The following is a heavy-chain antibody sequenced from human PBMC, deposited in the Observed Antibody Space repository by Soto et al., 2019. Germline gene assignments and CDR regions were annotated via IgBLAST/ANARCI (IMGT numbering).Heavy chain of an antibody. CDR3: ARGLTTSNGGMEI. J-gene: IGHJ6*02. Sequence: QVQLLESGGGLAQSGGSLRLSCAASGFSFSQYGMHWFRQAPGKGLEWVAVMSFDGTYKHYADSVRGRFTISRDNSKNTMFLQLHTMRPTDKGASYCARGLTTSNGGMEIWGQGTTVSVSS. V-gene: IGHV3-30*04. CDR1: GFSFSQYG. D-gene: IGHD4-17*01. CDR2: MSFDGTYK.